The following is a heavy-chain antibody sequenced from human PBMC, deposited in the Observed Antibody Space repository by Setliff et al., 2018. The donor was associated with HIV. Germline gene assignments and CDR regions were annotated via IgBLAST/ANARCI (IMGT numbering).Heavy chain of an antibody. CDR3: AGSILTGYYTFGADY. D-gene: IGHD3-9*01. J-gene: IGHJ4*02. Sequence: WASVKVSCKASGGTFSSYAISWVRQAPGQGLEWMGGIIPIFGTTNYAQKFQGRVTITADKSTSTAYMELSSLRSEDTAVYYCAGSILTGYYTFGADYWGQGTLVTVSS. CDR2: IIPIFGTT. CDR1: GGTFSSYA. V-gene: IGHV1-69*06.